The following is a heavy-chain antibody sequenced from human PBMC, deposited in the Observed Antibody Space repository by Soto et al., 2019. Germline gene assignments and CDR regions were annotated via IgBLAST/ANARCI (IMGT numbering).Heavy chain of an antibody. CDR3: ARYRREAVAGYTLDN. CDR2: VYNSGST. CDR1: GGSISSYY. J-gene: IGHJ4*02. V-gene: IGHV4-59*01. D-gene: IGHD6-13*01. Sequence: SGTLSLTCTVSGGSISSYYWSWIRQPPGKGLEWIGYVYNSGSTNYNPSLKSRVTISEDTSKSQFSLKVNSMTAADTAVYYCARYRREAVAGYTLDNWGQGILVTVSS.